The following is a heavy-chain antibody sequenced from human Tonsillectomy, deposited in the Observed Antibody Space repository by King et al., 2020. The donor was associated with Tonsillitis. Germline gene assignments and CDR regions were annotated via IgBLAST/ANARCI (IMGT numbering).Heavy chain of an antibody. Sequence: VQLVESGAEVKKPGASVKVSCKASGYTFTGYYMHWVRQAPGQGLEWMGWINPNSGGTNYAQDFQGWVTMTRDTSISTVYMELSRLRSDDTAVYYCARDYCSSTSCYLFDYWGQGTLVTVSS. V-gene: IGHV1-2*04. D-gene: IGHD2-2*01. CDR2: INPNSGGT. CDR3: ARDYCSSTSCYLFDY. CDR1: GYTFTGYY. J-gene: IGHJ4*02.